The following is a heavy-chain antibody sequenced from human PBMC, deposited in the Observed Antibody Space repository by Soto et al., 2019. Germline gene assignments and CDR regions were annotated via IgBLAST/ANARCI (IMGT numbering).Heavy chain of an antibody. CDR3: AKGGLWQQLAL. D-gene: IGHD6-13*01. CDR1: GFTFSSYG. V-gene: IGHV3-30*18. J-gene: IGHJ4*02. Sequence: PGGSLRLSCAASGFTFSSYGMHWFRQAPGKGLEWVAVISYDGSNKYYADSVKGRFTISRDNSENTLYLQMNSLRAEDTAVYYCAKGGLWQQLALWGQGTLVTVSS. CDR2: ISYDGSNK.